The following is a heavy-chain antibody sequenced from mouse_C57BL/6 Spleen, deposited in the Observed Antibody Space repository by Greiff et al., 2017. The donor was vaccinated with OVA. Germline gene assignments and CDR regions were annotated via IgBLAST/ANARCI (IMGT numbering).Heavy chain of an antibody. CDR2: INYDGSST. D-gene: IGHD1-1*01. J-gene: IGHJ4*01. V-gene: IGHV5-16*01. CDR3: AREGLRRAMDY. Sequence: EVQRVESEGGLVQPGSPLKLSCTASGFTFSDYYMAWVRQVPEKGLEWVANINYDGSSTYYLDSLKSRFIISRDNAKNILYLQMSSLKSEDTATYYCAREGLRRAMDYWGQGTSVTVSS. CDR1: GFTFSDYY.